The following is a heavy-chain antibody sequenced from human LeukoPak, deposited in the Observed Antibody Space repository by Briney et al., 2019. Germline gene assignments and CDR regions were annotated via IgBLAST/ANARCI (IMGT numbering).Heavy chain of an antibody. D-gene: IGHD2-8*01. CDR2: TYYSGSGST. J-gene: IGHJ4*02. CDR3: ARGGVWDFDS. V-gene: IGHV4-59*01. CDR1: GGSITTYY. Sequence: PSETLSLTCTVSGGSITTYYWSWLRQSPGKGLEWIGYTYYSGSGSTNYNPSRESRVTISVDTSKSQFSLKLSSVTAADTAVYYCARGGVWDFDSWGQGTLVTVSS.